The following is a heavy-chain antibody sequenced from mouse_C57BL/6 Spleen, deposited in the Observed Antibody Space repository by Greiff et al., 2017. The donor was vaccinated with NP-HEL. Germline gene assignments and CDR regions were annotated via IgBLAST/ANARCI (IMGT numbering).Heavy chain of an antibody. D-gene: IGHD2-3*01. Sequence: EVMLVESGPGMVKPSQSLSLTCTVTGYSITSGYDWHWIRHFPGNKLEWMGYISYSGSTNYNPSLKSRISITHDTSKNHFFLKLNSVTTEDTATYYCARRGDGYFYAMDYWGQGTSVTVSS. J-gene: IGHJ4*01. CDR2: ISYSGST. CDR3: ARRGDGYFYAMDY. CDR1: GYSITSGYD. V-gene: IGHV3-1*01.